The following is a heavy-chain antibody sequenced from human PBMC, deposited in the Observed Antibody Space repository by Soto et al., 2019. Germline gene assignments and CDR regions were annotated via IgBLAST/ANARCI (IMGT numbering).Heavy chain of an antibody. CDR2: IYYSGST. CDR1: GGSISSSSYY. J-gene: IGHJ4*02. Sequence: SETLSLTCTVSGGSISSSSYYWGWIRQHPGKGLEWIGSIYYSGSTYYNPSLKSRVTISVDTSKNQFSLKLSSVTAADTAVYYCASGYYDFWSGSGYWGQGTLVTVSS. V-gene: IGHV4-31*03. CDR3: ASGYYDFWSGSGY. D-gene: IGHD3-3*01.